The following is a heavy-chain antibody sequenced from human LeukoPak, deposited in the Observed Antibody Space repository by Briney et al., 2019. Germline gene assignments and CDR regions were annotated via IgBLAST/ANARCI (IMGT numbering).Heavy chain of an antibody. CDR2: ISWNSGSI. Sequence: GGSLRLSCAASGFTFDDYAMHWVRQAPGKGLEWVSGISWNSGSIGYADSVKGRFTISRDNAKNSLYLQMNSLRAEDMALYYCAKGGYRYSRPYYFDYWGQGTLVTVSS. D-gene: IGHD6-13*01. CDR1: GFTFDDYA. J-gene: IGHJ4*02. CDR3: AKGGYRYSRPYYFDY. V-gene: IGHV3-9*03.